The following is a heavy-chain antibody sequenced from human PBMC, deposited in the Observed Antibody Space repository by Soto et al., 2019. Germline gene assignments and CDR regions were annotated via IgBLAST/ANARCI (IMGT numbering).Heavy chain of an antibody. CDR2: ISGSGGST. J-gene: IGHJ6*02. CDR3: AKDGEIFGVAPYGMDV. CDR1: GFTFSSYA. V-gene: IGHV3-23*01. Sequence: PGGSLRLSCAASGFTFSSYAMSWVRQAPGKGLEWVSAISGSGGSTYYADSVKGRFTISRDNSKNTLYLQMNSLRAEDTAVYYCAKDGEIFGVAPYGMDVWGQGTTVTVSS. D-gene: IGHD3-3*01.